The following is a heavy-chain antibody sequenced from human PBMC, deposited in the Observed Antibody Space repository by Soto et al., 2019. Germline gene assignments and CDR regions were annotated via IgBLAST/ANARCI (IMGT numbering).Heavy chain of an antibody. CDR2: IWYDGSNK. D-gene: IGHD3-16*01. V-gene: IGHV3-33*01. Sequence: QVQLVASGGGVVQPGRSLRLACGASGFTFSSHGMHWVRQAPGKGLEWVAVIWYDGSNKYYADSVRGRFTISRDNSKNTLHLQMNSLRAEDTAVYYCARWGDERRIDYWGQGILVTVS. CDR3: ARWGDERRIDY. J-gene: IGHJ4*02. CDR1: GFTFSSHG.